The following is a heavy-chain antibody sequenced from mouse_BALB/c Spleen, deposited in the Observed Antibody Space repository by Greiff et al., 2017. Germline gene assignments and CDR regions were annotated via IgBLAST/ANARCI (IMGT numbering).Heavy chain of an antibody. V-gene: IGHV7-3*02. CDR1: GFTFTDYY. J-gene: IGHJ4*01. Sequence: EVMLVESGGGLVQPGGSLRLSCATSGFTFTDYYMSWVRQPPGTALEWLGFIRNKANGYTTEYSASVKGRFTISRDNSQSILYLQMNTLRAEDSATYYCARDEYGNYTYYAMDYWGQGTSVTVSS. D-gene: IGHD2-10*02. CDR3: ARDEYGNYTYYAMDY. CDR2: IRNKANGYTT.